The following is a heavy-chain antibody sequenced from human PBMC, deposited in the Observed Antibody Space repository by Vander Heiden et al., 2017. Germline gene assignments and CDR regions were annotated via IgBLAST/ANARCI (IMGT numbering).Heavy chain of an antibody. CDR3: ARVLLRGSNWFDP. V-gene: IGHV4-30-2*01. CDR1: GGSISSGGYS. D-gene: IGHD3-10*01. Sequence: QLQLQESGSGLVKPSQTLSPTCAVSGGSISSGGYSWRWLRQPPGKGREWIGYIYHSGSTYYNPSLKSRVTISVDRSKNQFSLKLSSVTAADTAVYYCARVLLRGSNWFDPWGQGTLVTVSS. CDR2: IYHSGST. J-gene: IGHJ5*02.